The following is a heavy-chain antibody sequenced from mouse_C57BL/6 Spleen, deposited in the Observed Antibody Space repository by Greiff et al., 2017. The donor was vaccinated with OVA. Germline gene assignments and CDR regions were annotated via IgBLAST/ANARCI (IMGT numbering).Heavy chain of an antibody. D-gene: IGHD1-1*01. CDR3: ARPHYYGSGYFDY. V-gene: IGHV5-17*01. J-gene: IGHJ2*01. CDR2: ISSGSGTI. Sequence: EVQRVESGGGLVKPGGSLKLSCAASGFTFSDYGMHWVRQAPEKGLGWVAYISSGSGTIYYADTVKGRFTISRDNAKNTLFLQMTSLRSEDTAMYYCARPHYYGSGYFDYWGQGTTLTVSS. CDR1: GFTFSDYG.